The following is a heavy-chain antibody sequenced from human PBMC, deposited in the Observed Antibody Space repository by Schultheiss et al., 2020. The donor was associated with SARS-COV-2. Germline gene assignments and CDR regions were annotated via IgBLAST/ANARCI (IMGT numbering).Heavy chain of an antibody. V-gene: IGHV3-11*03. CDR3: VRPTGYSYGSHDAFDI. CDR2: ISSSGTYT. CDR1: GFIFSDSY. J-gene: IGHJ3*02. D-gene: IGHD5-18*01. Sequence: GGSLRLSCTASGFIFSDSYISWVRQAPGKGPEWLSYISSSGTYTDYADSVKGRFTISRDNARNSVYLQMNSLRAEDTAIYYCVRPTGYSYGSHDAFDIWGQGTLVTVSS.